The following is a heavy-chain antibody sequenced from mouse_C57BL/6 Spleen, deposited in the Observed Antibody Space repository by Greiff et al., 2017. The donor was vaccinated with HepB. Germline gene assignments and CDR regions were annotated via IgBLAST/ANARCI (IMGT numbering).Heavy chain of an antibody. J-gene: IGHJ4*01. CDR1: GFSLTSYG. V-gene: IGHV2-5*01. Sequence: VQLQQSGPGLVQPSQSLSITCTVSGFSLTSYGVHWVRQSPGKGLEWLGVIWRGGSTDYNAAFMSRLSITKDNSKSQVFFKMNSLQADDTAIYYCAKNQDDGYYYAMDYWGQGTSVTVSS. CDR2: IWRGGST. CDR3: AKNQDDGYYYAMDY. D-gene: IGHD2-3*01.